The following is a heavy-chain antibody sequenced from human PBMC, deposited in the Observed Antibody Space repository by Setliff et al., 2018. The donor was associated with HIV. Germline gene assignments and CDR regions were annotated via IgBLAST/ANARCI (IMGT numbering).Heavy chain of an antibody. CDR1: GFTFSSYA. CDR2: VSGGGGST. D-gene: IGHD3-22*01. Sequence: GGSLRLSCAASGFTFSSYAISWVRQAPGKGLEWVSAVSGGGGSTYYADAVKGRFTISRDNSKNTLYLQMNSLRAEDTAVYYCAKERNPYYYDDSGYYDALDIWGQGTMVTVSS. CDR3: AKERNPYYYDDSGYYDALDI. J-gene: IGHJ3*02. V-gene: IGHV3-23*01.